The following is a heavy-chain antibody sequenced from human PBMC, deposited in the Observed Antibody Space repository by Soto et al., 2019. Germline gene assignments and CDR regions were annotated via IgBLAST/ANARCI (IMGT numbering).Heavy chain of an antibody. D-gene: IGHD5-12*01. V-gene: IGHV1-3*01. CDR1: GYTFSTYI. J-gene: IGHJ4*02. CDR2: INVGKGNT. Sequence: GASVKVSCKTSGYTFSTYILYWMRQAPGQRLEWMGWINVGKGNTKYSQKFQGRVTITRDTSASTAYMELSSLRSEDTAVYYCARGFQWLTYYFDYWGQGTLVTVSS. CDR3: ARGFQWLTYYFDY.